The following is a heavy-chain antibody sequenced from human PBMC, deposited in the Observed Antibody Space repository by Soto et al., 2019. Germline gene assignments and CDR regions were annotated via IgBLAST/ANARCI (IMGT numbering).Heavy chain of an antibody. CDR1: GHSISSSSSC. CDR3: ARHEEKPLLITTIFGGGEYYYYYGMDV. J-gene: IGHJ6*02. D-gene: IGHD3-3*01. V-gene: IGHV4-39*01. CDR2: IYYSGST. Sequence: AETLSLTGTVSGHSISSSSSCLAWIRQPPGKGLEWIGSIYYSGSTYYNPSLKSRVTISVDTSKNQFSLKLSSVTAADTAVYYCARHEEKPLLITTIFGGGEYYYYYGMDVWGQGTTVT.